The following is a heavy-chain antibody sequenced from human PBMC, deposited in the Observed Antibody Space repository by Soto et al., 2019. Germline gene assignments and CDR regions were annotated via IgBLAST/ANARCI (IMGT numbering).Heavy chain of an antibody. CDR3: ARGLKAYYGMDV. CDR1: GFTFSSYA. CDR2: ISSNGGST. D-gene: IGHD2-21*02. J-gene: IGHJ6*02. Sequence: EVQLVESGEGLVQPGGSLRLSCAASGFTFSSYAVHWVRQAPGKGLEYVSAISSNGGSTYYADSVKGRFTISRDNSKNTLYLQMGSLRAEDMAVYYCARGLKAYYGMDVWGQGTTVTVSS. V-gene: IGHV3-64*02.